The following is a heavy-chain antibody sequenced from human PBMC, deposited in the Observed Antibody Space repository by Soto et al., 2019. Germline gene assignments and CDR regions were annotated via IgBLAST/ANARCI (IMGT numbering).Heavy chain of an antibody. CDR2: INPNSGGT. V-gene: IGHV1-2*02. CDR1: GYTFTGYY. Sequence: ASVKVSCKASGYTFTGYYMHWVRQAPGQGLEWMGWINPNSGGTNYAQKFQGRVTMTRDTLYLKMNSLRAEDTAVYYCARTSHSSIAAAGKPGYYYGMDVWGQGTTVTVSS. J-gene: IGHJ6*02. CDR3: ARTSHSSIAAAGKPGYYYGMDV. D-gene: IGHD6-13*01.